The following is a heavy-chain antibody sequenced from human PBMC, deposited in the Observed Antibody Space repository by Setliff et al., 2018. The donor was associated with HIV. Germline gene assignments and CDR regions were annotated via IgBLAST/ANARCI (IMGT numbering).Heavy chain of an antibody. V-gene: IGHV3-74*01. CDR1: GFTFRSYW. D-gene: IGHD3-16*01. CDR3: VRDGGSSSPFDY. CDR2: ITTEGGASDGSTT. J-gene: IGHJ4*02. Sequence: LSCAGSGFTFRSYWLHWVRQAPGKGLVWVSRITTEGGASDGSTTGYADSVKGRFSISRDNARNTVYLQMNNLRAEDTAVSYCVRDGGSSSPFDYWGRGELVTVSS.